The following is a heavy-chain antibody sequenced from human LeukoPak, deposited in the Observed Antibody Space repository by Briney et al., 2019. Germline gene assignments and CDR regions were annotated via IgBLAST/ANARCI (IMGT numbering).Heavy chain of an antibody. CDR2: ISGSGGST. V-gene: IGHV3-23*01. J-gene: IGHJ5*02. CDR3: VREAGYCASVCLKSSWFDP. Sequence: PGGSLRLSCAASGFTFSSYAMSWVRQAPGKGLEWVSAISGSGGSTYYADSVRGRFTISRDDSKNMVYLQMNSLRDEDTALYYCVREAGYCASVCLKSSWFDPWGQGTLVTVSS. CDR1: GFTFSSYA. D-gene: IGHD2-21*02.